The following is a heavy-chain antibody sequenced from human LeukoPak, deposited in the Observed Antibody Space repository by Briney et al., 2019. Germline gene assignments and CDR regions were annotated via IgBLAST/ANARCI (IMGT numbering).Heavy chain of an antibody. D-gene: IGHD3-22*01. CDR3: ARYYDCAGSRRRFFVI. Sequence: SETLSLTCTVSGGFLVSYYWSCLRQPAGGGLEWIGYLDSSGNSSYNPCLESRVTRSSDTSEKNFPLMLTAVASADTAVYCGARYYDCAGSRRRFFVIWGQGLAVSVFS. J-gene: IGHJ4*02. CDR2: LDSSGNS. V-gene: IGHV4-59*01. CDR1: GGFLVSYY.